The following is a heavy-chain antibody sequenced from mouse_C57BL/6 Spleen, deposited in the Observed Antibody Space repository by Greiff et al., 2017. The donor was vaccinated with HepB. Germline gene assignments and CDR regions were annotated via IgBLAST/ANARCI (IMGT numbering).Heavy chain of an antibody. CDR3: ARGWDYVYFDY. CDR1: GYAFSSYW. J-gene: IGHJ2*01. Sequence: QVQLKQSGAELVKPGASVKISCKASGYAFSSYWMNWVKQRPGKGLEWIGQIYPGDGDTNYNGKFKGKATLTADKSSSTAYMQLSSLTSEDSAVYFCARGWDYVYFDYWGQGTTLTVSS. V-gene: IGHV1-80*01. D-gene: IGHD2-4*01. CDR2: IYPGDGDT.